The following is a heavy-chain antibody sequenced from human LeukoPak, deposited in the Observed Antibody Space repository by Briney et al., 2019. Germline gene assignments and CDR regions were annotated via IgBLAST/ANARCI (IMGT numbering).Heavy chain of an antibody. CDR1: GFTFTSSA. CDR3: AADLTYYYDSSGYQYAL. V-gene: IGHV1-58*02. D-gene: IGHD3-22*01. CDR2: IVVGSDNT. J-gene: IGHJ2*01. Sequence: SVKVSCKASGFTFTSSAMQWVRQARGQRLEWIGWIVVGSDNTNYAQKFQERVTITRDMSTSTAYMELSSLRSEDTAVYYCAADLTYYYDSSGYQYALWGRGTLVTVSS.